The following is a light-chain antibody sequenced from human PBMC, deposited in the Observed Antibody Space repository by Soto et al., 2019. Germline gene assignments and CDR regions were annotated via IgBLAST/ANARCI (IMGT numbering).Light chain of an antibody. V-gene: IGLV1-40*01. J-gene: IGLJ1*01. CDR2: GNT. Sequence: QSVLTQPPSVSGAPGQRVIMSCTGSSSNIGAGFDVHWYQQLPGSAPTLLIYGNTNRRTGVPDRFSGSKGGTSASLTITGLQADDEADYYCQSYDISLRGNVFGPGTKLTVL. CDR1: SSNIGAGFD. CDR3: QSYDISLRGNV.